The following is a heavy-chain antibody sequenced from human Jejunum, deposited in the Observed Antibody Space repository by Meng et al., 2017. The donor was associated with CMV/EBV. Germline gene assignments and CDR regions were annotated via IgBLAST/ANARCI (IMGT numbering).Heavy chain of an antibody. CDR3: AKLDTAMANYYQYYYGMDV. J-gene: IGHJ6*02. CDR1: TSYG. V-gene: IGHV3-30*02. D-gene: IGHD5-18*01. CDR2: INYKGNNK. Sequence: TSYGMHWVRQAPGKGLEWVAFINYKGNNKYYADSVEGRFTISRDNSKNTLYLQMNSLRAEDTAVYYCAKLDTAMANYYQYYYGMDVWGQGTTVTVSS.